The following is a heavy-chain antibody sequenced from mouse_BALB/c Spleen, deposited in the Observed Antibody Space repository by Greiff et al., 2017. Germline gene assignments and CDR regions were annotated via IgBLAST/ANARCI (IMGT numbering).Heavy chain of an antibody. J-gene: IGHJ4*01. D-gene: IGHD1-2*01. Sequence: EVQRVESGGGLVKPGGSLKLSCAASGFTFSSYAMSWVRQTPEKRLEWVASISSGGSTYYPDSVKGRFTISRDNARNILYLQMSSLRSEDTAMYYCARGSLLRLYYYAMDYWGQGTSVTVSS. CDR1: GFTFSSYA. CDR3: ARGSLLRLYYYAMDY. V-gene: IGHV5-6-5*01. CDR2: ISSGGST.